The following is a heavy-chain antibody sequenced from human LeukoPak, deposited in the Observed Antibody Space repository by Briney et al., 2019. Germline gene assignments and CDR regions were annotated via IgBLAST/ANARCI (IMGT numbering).Heavy chain of an antibody. D-gene: IGHD1-26*01. Sequence: GGSLRLSCAASGFTFSSYAMSWVRQAPGKGLEWVSAISGSGGSTYYADSVKGRFTISRDNSKNTLYLQMNSLRAEDTAVYYCARSIVGATTAYYYGMDVWGQGTTVTVSS. J-gene: IGHJ6*02. CDR2: ISGSGGST. V-gene: IGHV3-23*01. CDR1: GFTFSSYA. CDR3: ARSIVGATTAYYYGMDV.